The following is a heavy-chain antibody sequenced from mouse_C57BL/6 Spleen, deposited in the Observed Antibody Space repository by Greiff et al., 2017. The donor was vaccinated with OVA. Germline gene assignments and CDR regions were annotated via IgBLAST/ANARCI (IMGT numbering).Heavy chain of an antibody. CDR2: IYPYNGVS. CDR1: GYSFTGYY. V-gene: IGHV1-31*01. Sequence: EVKLMESGPELVKPGASVKISCKASGYSFTGYYMHWVKQSHGNILDWIGYIYPYNGVSSYNQKFKGKATLTVDKSSSTAYMELRSLTSEDSAVYYCARRGGDYDDYAMDYWGQGTSVTVSS. D-gene: IGHD2-4*01. J-gene: IGHJ4*01. CDR3: ARRGGDYDDYAMDY.